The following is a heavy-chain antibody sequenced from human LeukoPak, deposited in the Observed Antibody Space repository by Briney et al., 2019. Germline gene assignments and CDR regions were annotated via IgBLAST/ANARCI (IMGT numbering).Heavy chain of an antibody. D-gene: IGHD2-15*01. CDR3: AKDRGYCSGGSCYGLDY. CDR2: ISGSGGST. V-gene: IGHV3-23*01. Sequence: GGSLRLSCAASGFTFSSYGMSWVRQAPGKGLEWVSAISGSGGSTYYADSVKGRFTISRDNSKNTLYLQMNSLRAEDTAVYYCAKDRGYCSGGSCYGLDYWGQGTLVTVSS. J-gene: IGHJ4*02. CDR1: GFTFSSYG.